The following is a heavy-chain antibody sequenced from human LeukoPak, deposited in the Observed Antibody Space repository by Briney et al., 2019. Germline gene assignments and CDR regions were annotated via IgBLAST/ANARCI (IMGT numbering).Heavy chain of an antibody. D-gene: IGHD4-23*01. CDR1: DDSITMYY. CDR3: ARARKYNGNPNWIDL. Sequence: SETLSLTCSVSDDSITMYYWGWIRQPPGKGLEWIGSISHSGNTYYNPSLKSRVTISVDTSKNHFSLNLSAVTAADTAVYYCARARKYNGNPNWIDLWGQGVLVTVSS. CDR2: ISHSGNT. V-gene: IGHV4-38-2*02. J-gene: IGHJ5*02.